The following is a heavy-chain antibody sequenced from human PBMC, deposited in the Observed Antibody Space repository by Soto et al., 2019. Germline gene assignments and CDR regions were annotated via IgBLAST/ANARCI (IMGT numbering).Heavy chain of an antibody. V-gene: IGHV4-59*01. Sequence: PSETLSLTCTVSGGSISSYYWSWIRQPPGKGLEWIGYIYYSGSTNYNPSLKSRVTISVDTSKNQFFLKLSSVTAADTAVYYCARDDDDYGFDYWGQGTLVTVSS. CDR2: IYYSGST. CDR3: ARDDDDYGFDY. CDR1: GGSISSYY. D-gene: IGHD4-17*01. J-gene: IGHJ4*02.